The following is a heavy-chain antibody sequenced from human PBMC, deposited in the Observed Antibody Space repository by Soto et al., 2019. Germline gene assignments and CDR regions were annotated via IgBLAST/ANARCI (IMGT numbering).Heavy chain of an antibody. CDR1: GFTFSSYA. D-gene: IGHD4-17*01. V-gene: IGHV3-23*01. CDR3: AKDRVDDYGDYVDY. CDR2: ISGSGGST. J-gene: IGHJ4*02. Sequence: GESLKISCAASGFTFSSYAMSWVRQAPGKGLEWVSAISGSGGSTYYADSVKGRFTISRDNSKNTLYLQMNSLRAEDTAVYYCAKDRVDDYGDYVDYWGQGTLVTVSS.